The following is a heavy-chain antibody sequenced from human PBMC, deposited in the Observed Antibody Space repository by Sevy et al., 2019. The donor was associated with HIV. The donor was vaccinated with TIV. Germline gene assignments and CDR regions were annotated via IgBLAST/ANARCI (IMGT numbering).Heavy chain of an antibody. J-gene: IGHJ6*02. CDR2: IRYDGSNK. CDR1: GFTFSSYG. V-gene: IGHV3-30*02. Sequence: GGSLRLSCAASGFTFSSYGMHWVRQAPGKGLEWVAFIRYDGSNKYYADSVKGRFTISRDNSKNTLYLQMNSLRGEDTAVYYCAKEGGEIAVAGLYYYYGMDVWGQGTTVTVSS. CDR3: AKEGGEIAVAGLYYYYGMDV. D-gene: IGHD6-19*01.